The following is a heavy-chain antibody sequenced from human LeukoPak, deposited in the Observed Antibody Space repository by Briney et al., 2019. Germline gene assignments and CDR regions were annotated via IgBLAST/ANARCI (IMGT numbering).Heavy chain of an antibody. Sequence: KTGGSLRLSCAASGXTFSDYYMSWIRQAPGKGLEWVSYISSSSSYTNYADSVKGRFTISRDNAKNSLYLQMNSLRAEDTAVYYCARDEFVGRSGWYYWGQGTLVTVSS. V-gene: IGHV3-11*05. CDR3: ARDEFVGRSGWYY. CDR1: GXTFSDYY. J-gene: IGHJ4*02. D-gene: IGHD6-19*01. CDR2: ISSSSSYT.